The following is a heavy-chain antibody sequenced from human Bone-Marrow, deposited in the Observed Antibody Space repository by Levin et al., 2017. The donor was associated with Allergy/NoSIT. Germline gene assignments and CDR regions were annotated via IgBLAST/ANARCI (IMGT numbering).Heavy chain of an antibody. CDR1: GFTFSTYA. CDR2: ISGGGGRT. J-gene: IGHJ4*02. D-gene: IGHD6-19*01. V-gene: IGHV3-23*01. CDR3: AKGMELWDIIAVGPPFDY. Sequence: ASVKVSCTASGFTFSTYAMSWVRQAPGKGLEWVSSISGGGGRTDYADSVKGRFTISRDNSKNTLYLQMNSLRVEDTAVYYCAKGMELWDIIAVGPPFDYWGQGTLVTVAS.